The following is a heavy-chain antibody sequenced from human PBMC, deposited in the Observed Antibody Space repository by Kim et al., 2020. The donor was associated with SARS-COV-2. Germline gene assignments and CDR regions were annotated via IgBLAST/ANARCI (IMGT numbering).Heavy chain of an antibody. CDR2: IYYSGST. Sequence: SESLSLTCTVSGGSISSYYWSWIRQPPGKGLEWIGYIYYSGSTNYNPSLKNRVTMSVNTSKNQFSLKLSSVTAADTAAYYVSRASGRGCSCHYYYYYMDV. CDR1: GGSISSYY. V-gene: IGHV4-59*01. J-gene: IGHJ6*03. D-gene: IGHD2-15*01. CDR3: SRASGRGCSCHYYYYYMDV.